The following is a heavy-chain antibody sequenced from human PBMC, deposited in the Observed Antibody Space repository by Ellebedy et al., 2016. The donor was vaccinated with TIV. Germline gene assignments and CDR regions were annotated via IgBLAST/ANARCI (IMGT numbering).Heavy chain of an antibody. J-gene: IGHJ6*02. V-gene: IGHV3-15*07. Sequence: GESLKISCAASGFTFSNAWMNWVRQAPGKGLEWVGRITSKTDGGTTDYAAPVKGRFTISRDDSKNTLYLQMNSLKTEDTAVYYCTTDPYCSGGSCFSWAWYHGMDVWGQGTTVTVSS. D-gene: IGHD2-15*01. CDR2: ITSKTDGGTT. CDR3: TTDPYCSGGSCFSWAWYHGMDV. CDR1: GFTFSNAW.